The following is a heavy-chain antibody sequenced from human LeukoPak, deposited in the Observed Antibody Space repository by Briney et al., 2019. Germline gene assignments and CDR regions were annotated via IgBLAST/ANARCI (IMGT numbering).Heavy chain of an antibody. V-gene: IGHV3-23*01. D-gene: IGHD6-19*01. CDR2: IGGSSSNT. CDR1: GFTFSNYG. Sequence: PGGSLRLSCAASGFTFSNYGMSWVRQAPGKGLEWVSFIGGSSSNTYYADSVKGRFTISRDNSKNTLYLQMNSLRAEDTAVYYCAKGYSSGWYDFDYWGQGTLVTVSS. CDR3: AKGYSSGWYDFDY. J-gene: IGHJ4*02.